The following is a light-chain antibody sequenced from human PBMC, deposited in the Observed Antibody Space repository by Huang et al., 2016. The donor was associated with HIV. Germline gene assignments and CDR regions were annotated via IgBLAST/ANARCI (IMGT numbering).Light chain of an antibody. CDR2: GSS. Sequence: EIVMTQSPATLSVSPGERVTLSCRASRSVSTNLAWSQQRPCLAPWLLIYGSSTRAPGIPARFRGSGSGTDFSLTISSLQSEDFALYYCHQYNNWLLSFGGGTRVDI. V-gene: IGKV3-15*01. CDR1: RSVSTN. J-gene: IGKJ4*01. CDR3: HQYNNWLLS.